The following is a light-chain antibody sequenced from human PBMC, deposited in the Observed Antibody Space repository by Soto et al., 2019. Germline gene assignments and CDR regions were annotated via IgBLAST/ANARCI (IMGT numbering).Light chain of an antibody. CDR3: QQYSNSPYT. V-gene: IGKV3-20*01. J-gene: IGKJ2*01. CDR2: GAS. Sequence: EIVLTQSPGTLSVSPGERATLSCRASQSFSSSYLAWYQQKPGQAPRLLIYGASNRATGIPDRFSGSGSGTDFTLTVSRLAPEEFAVYYCQQYSNSPYTFGQGTKLEIK. CDR1: QSFSSSY.